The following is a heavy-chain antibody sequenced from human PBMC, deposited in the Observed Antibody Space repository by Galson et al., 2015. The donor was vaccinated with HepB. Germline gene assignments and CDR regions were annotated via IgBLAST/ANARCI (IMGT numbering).Heavy chain of an antibody. J-gene: IGHJ4*02. D-gene: IGHD3-10*01. CDR1: GFTFSSYA. V-gene: IGHV3-30*04. CDR3: ARDHRWGMTMVRGVMSY. CDR2: ISYDGSNK. Sequence: SLRLSCAASGFTFSSYAMHWVRQAPGKGLEWVAVISYDGSNKYYADSVKGRFTISRDNSKNTLYLQMNSLRAEDTAVYYCARDHRWGMTMVRGVMSYWGQGTLVTVSS.